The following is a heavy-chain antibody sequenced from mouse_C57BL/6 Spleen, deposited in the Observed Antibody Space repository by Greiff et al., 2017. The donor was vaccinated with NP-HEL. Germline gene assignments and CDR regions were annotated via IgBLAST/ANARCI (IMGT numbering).Heavy chain of an antibody. D-gene: IGHD1-1*01. V-gene: IGHV1-66*01. Sequence: QVQLKESGPELVKPGASVKISCKASGYSFTSYYINWVKQRPGQGLEWIGWIYPGSGNTKYNEKFKGKATLTADTSSSTAYMQLSSLTSEDSAVYYCARKILAITTVVEPFDYWGQGTTLTVSS. CDR2: IYPGSGNT. CDR3: ARKILAITTVVEPFDY. CDR1: GYSFTSYY. J-gene: IGHJ2*01.